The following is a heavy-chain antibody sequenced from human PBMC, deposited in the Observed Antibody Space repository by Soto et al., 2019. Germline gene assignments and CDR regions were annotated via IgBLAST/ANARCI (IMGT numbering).Heavy chain of an antibody. V-gene: IGHV3-23*01. CDR1: GFTFSSYA. CDR2: ITGSGGTT. Sequence: PGGSLRLSCAASGFTFSSYAMTWVRQAPGKGLEWVSTITGSGGTTYYADSVKGRFTISRDSSNNTLYLQMNSLRSEDTAVFYCAKGIGWGGNSVADHWCPGTMLTV. CDR3: AKGIGWGGNSVADH. D-gene: IGHD2-21*02. J-gene: IGHJ4*02.